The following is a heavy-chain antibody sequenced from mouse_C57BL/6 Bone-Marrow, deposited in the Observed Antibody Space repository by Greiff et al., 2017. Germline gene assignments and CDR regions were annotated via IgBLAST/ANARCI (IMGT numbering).Heavy chain of an antibody. J-gene: IGHJ2*01. CDR3: ARSSTFFYYFDY. CDR2: FHPYNDDT. V-gene: IGHV1-47*01. CDR1: GYTFTTYP. Sequence: QVQLQQSGAELVKPGASVKMSCKASGYTFTTYPLEWMKQNHGKSLEWIGNFHPYNDDTKYSEKFKGKATLTVEKSSNKFYLELSRLTSYYSAVYYCARSSTFFYYFDYWGQGTTLTVSS. D-gene: IGHD5-1*01.